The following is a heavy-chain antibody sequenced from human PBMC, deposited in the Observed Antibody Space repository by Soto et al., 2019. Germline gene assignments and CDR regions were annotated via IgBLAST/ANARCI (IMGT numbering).Heavy chain of an antibody. CDR3: ARDGDPGYSFWSGPLGGGRFDP. Sequence: QVQLVQSGAEVKEPGSSVNVSCKTSGGTFDNTAVTWVRQVPGQGLEWIGGIVPLFGTANYAQKFRGRVIITADESTSTAYMDLSSLRSDDTAIYYCARDGDPGYSFWSGPLGGGRFDPWGQGTLVTVSS. CDR2: IVPLFGTA. V-gene: IGHV1-69*12. CDR1: GGTFDNTA. D-gene: IGHD3-3*01. J-gene: IGHJ5*02.